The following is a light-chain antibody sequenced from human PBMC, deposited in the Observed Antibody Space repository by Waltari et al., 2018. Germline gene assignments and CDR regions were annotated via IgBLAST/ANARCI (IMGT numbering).Light chain of an antibody. J-gene: IGLJ1*01. V-gene: IGLV2-8*01. Sequence: QSALTQPPSASGSPGQSVTISCTGTSSDVGGYNYVSWYQQPPGQAPKLMIFEVSKRPSGVPDRFSGSKSANTASLTVSGLQAEDEADYYCSSYAGSNNVFGTGTKVTVL. CDR3: SSYAGSNNV. CDR2: EVS. CDR1: SSDVGGYNY.